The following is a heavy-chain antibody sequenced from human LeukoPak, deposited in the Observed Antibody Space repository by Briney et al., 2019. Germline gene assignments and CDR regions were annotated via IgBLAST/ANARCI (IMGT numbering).Heavy chain of an antibody. CDR3: ARASGYYGSGSPYLDS. CDR2: MYHGGTT. CDR1: GGPIFSGDYS. D-gene: IGHD3-10*01. J-gene: IGHJ4*02. V-gene: IGHV4-30-2*06. Sequence: SETLSLTCAVSGGPIFSGDYSWNWIRQSTGRGLEWIGYMYHGGTTFYNPSLKGRVTISVDRSKNQFSLKLYSVTAADAAVYFCARASGYYGSGSPYLDSWGQGILVTVSS.